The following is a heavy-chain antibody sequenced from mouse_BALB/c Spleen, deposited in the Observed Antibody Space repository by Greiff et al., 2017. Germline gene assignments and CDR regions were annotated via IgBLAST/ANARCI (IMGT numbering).Heavy chain of an antibody. V-gene: IGHV5-4*02. CDR2: ISDGGSYT. CDR1: GFTFSDYY. Sequence: EVMLVESGGGLVKPGGSLKLSCAASGFTFSDYYMYWVRQTPEKRLEWVATISDGGSYTYYPDSVKGRFTISRDNAKNNLYLQMSSLKSEDTAMYYCARGSRYGNYVGAMDYWGQGTSVTVSS. D-gene: IGHD2-10*02. J-gene: IGHJ4*01. CDR3: ARGSRYGNYVGAMDY.